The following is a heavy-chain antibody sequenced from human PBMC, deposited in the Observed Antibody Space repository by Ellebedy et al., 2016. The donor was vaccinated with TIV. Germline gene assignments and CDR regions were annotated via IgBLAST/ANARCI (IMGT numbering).Heavy chain of an antibody. CDR3: ARGLPAATPYYYYYMDV. D-gene: IGHD2-2*01. CDR1: GFTFSSYW. J-gene: IGHJ6*03. CDR2: IKQDGSEK. V-gene: IGHV3-7*01. Sequence: GGSLRLXCAASGFTFSSYWMSWVRQAPGKGLEWVANIKQDGSEKYYVDSVKGRFTISRDNAKNSLYLQMNSLRAEDTAVYYCARGLPAATPYYYYYMDVWGKGTTVTVSS.